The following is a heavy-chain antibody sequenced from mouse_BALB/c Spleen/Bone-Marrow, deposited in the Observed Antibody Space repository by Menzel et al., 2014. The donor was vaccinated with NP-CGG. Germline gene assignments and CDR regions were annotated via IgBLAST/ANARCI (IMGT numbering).Heavy chain of an antibody. J-gene: IGHJ2*01. V-gene: IGHV1S81*02. Sequence: VQLQQSGAELVKPGASVKLSCKASGYTFTSYYMYWVKQRPGQGLEWIGEINPSNGGTNFNEKFKSRATLTVDKSSSTAYMQLSSLTSEDSAVYYCTRGRTWDFDCWGPGTTLTVSS. D-gene: IGHD4-1*01. CDR1: GYTFTSYY. CDR3: TRGRTWDFDC. CDR2: INPSNGGT.